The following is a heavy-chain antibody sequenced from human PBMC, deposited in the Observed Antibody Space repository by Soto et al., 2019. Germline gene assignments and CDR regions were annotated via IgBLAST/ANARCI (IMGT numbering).Heavy chain of an antibody. CDR1: GGTFSSYA. J-gene: IGHJ5*02. CDR3: ATTMIAARLGFDP. Sequence: ASVKVSCKASGGTFSSYAISWVRQAPGQGLEWMGGIIPIFGTANYAQKFQGRVTITADKSTSTAYMELSSLRSEDTAVYYCATTMIAARLGFDPWGQGTLVTVSS. CDR2: IIPIFGTA. D-gene: IGHD6-6*01. V-gene: IGHV1-69*06.